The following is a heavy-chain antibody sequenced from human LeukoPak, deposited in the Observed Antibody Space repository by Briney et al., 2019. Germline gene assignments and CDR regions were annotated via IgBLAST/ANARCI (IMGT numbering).Heavy chain of an antibody. CDR3: ARDHGSQDSGAWYVFDY. Sequence: GGSLRLSRAASGFTFNHYAMSWVRQAPGKGLECVSSNHHGHTFYVDSVKGRFTISRDNSKNTVFLQMNSLRADDTAEYFCARDHGSQDSGAWYVFDYWGRGTLVTVSS. J-gene: IGHJ4*02. D-gene: IGHD6-19*01. CDR1: GFTFNHYA. V-gene: IGHV3-23*03. CDR2: SNHHGHT.